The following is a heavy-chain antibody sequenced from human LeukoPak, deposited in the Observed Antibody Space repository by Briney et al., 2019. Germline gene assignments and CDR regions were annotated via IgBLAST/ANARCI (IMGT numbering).Heavy chain of an antibody. V-gene: IGHV3-7*01. CDR2: IKQDGSEK. D-gene: IGHD3-10*01. CDR1: GFTFSTYA. J-gene: IGHJ4*02. Sequence: GGSLRLSCAASGFTFSTYAMTWVRQAPGKGLEWVANIKQDGSEKYYVDSVKGRFTISRDNAKNSLYLQMNSLRAEDTAVYYCARGRSFLRGYYFDYWGQGTLVTVSS. CDR3: ARGRSFLRGYYFDY.